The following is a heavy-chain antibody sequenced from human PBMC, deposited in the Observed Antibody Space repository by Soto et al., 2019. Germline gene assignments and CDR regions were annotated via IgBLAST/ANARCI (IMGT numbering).Heavy chain of an antibody. CDR2: IGDSGAST. CDR3: AKGVELDV. V-gene: IGHV3-23*01. Sequence: EVLLLESGGGLVQPGGSLRLSCEASGFSFSSFAMNWVRQAPGKGLEWVSAIGDSGASTYYADSVKGRFTISRDNSRNTLYLQLNGLIAEVTPVYYCAKGVELDVWGNETTVTVPS. J-gene: IGHJ6*01. CDR1: GFSFSSFA. D-gene: IGHD1-26*01.